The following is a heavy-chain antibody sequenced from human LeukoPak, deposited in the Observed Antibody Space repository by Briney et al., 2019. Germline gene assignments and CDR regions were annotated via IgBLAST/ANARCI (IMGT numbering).Heavy chain of an antibody. D-gene: IGHD4-17*01. CDR3: ARSVTSVCKFDF. V-gene: IGHV3-53*01. CDR2: LYSNGNT. J-gene: IGHJ4*02. Sequence: GGSLRLSCAASGFTVSSKYMSWVRQAPGKGLEWVSTLYSNGNTYYADSVKGRFTISRDNSKNTLYLQMNSLRAEDTAVYYCARSVTSVCKFDFWGQGTLVTVSS. CDR1: GFTVSSKY.